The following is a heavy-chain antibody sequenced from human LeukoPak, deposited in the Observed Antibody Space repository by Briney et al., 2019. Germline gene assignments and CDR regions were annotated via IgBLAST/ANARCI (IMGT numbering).Heavy chain of an antibody. CDR1: GFTFSDYY. D-gene: IGHD3-9*01. CDR3: ASGHFDWLLYADY. V-gene: IGHV3-11*01. CDR2: ISSRGSTI. Sequence: GGSLRLSCAASGFTFSDYYMSWIRQAPGKGVERVSYISSRGSTIYYADSLKGRFTISRDNDKHSLYLQMNSLRAEDTAVYYCASGHFDWLLYADYWGQGTLVTVSS. J-gene: IGHJ4*02.